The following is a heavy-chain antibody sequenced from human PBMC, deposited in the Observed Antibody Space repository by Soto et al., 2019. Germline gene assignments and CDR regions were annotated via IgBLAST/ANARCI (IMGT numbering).Heavy chain of an antibody. D-gene: IGHD6-19*01. CDR2: SSASGRSR. J-gene: IGHJ4*02. Sequence: GSLILACVASGIEFSNYAISLVRQAPGKGLEWVSISSASGRSRYHADSVKGRFTISRDNSKNTLYLHMTNLRAEDTAVYYCAKDGNWLDVYFDVWGQGTPVTVSS. CDR1: GIEFSNYA. CDR3: AKDGNWLDVYFDV. V-gene: IGHV3-23*01.